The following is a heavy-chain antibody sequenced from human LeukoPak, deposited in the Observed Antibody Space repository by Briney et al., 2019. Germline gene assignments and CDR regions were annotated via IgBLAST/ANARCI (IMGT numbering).Heavy chain of an antibody. V-gene: IGHV3-23*01. CDR2: ISGSGGST. CDR3: AKDSVGEWELFLGPKWFDP. Sequence: GGSLRLSCAASGFTLSSYAMSWVRQAPGKGLEWVSAISGSGGSTYYADSVKGRFTISRDNSKNTLYLQMNSLRAEDTAVYYCAKDSVGEWELFLGPKWFDPWGQGTLVTVSS. CDR1: GFTLSSYA. J-gene: IGHJ5*02. D-gene: IGHD1-26*01.